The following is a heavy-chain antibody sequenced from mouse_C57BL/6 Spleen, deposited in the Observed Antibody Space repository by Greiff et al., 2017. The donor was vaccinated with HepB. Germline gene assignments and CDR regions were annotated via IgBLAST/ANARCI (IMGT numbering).Heavy chain of an antibody. CDR3: ARSDYYGSSFYAMEY. CDR1: GFNIKDYY. CDR2: IDPDDGET. Sequence: VQLQQSGAELVQPGASVKLSCTASGFNIKDYYMHWVKQSTEQGLEWIGRIDPDDGETKSAPKFRGKAPITADTSSNTAYLQLSSLTSEDTAVYYCARSDYYGSSFYAMEYWGQGTSVTVSS. J-gene: IGHJ4*01. V-gene: IGHV14-2*01. D-gene: IGHD1-1*01.